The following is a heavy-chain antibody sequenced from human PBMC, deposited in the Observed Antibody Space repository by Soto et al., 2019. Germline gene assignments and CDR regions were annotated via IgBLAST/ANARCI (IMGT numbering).Heavy chain of an antibody. CDR1: GFNFSSYD. V-gene: IGHV3-13*01. CDR2: IGTAGDT. CDR3: ARDRIAAAGSDLYYYYGMDV. J-gene: IGHJ6*02. D-gene: IGHD6-13*01. Sequence: PGGSLRLSCAAAGFNFSSYDMHWVRQATGKGLEWVSAIGTAGDTYYPGSVKGRFTISRENAKNSLYLQMNSLRAEDTAVYYCARDRIAAAGSDLYYYYGMDVWGQGTTVTVSS.